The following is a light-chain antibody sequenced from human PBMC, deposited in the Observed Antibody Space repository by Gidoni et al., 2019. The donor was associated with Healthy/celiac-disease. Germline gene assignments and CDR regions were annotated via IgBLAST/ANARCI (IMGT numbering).Light chain of an antibody. Sequence: DIVLTQSPATLSLSPGDRATLSCRASQSVSSYLAWYQQKPGQAPRLLIDDASNRATGIPARFSGSGSGTDFTLTISSLEPEDFAVYYCQQRSNWPPLTFGGGTKVEIK. V-gene: IGKV3-11*01. CDR2: DAS. CDR3: QQRSNWPPLT. CDR1: QSVSSY. J-gene: IGKJ4*01.